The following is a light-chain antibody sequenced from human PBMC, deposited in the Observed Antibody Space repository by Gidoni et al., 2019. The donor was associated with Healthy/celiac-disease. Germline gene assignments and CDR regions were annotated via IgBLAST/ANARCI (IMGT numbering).Light chain of an antibody. CDR1: QSVSSSY. J-gene: IGKJ3*01. Sequence: EIVLTQSPGTLSLSPGERATLSCRASQSVSSSYLAWYQQKPGQAPRLLIYGASSRATDIPDRFSGSGSGTDFTLTISRLEPEDFAVYYCQQYGSSPFTFGPXTKVDIK. CDR3: QQYGSSPFT. CDR2: GAS. V-gene: IGKV3-20*01.